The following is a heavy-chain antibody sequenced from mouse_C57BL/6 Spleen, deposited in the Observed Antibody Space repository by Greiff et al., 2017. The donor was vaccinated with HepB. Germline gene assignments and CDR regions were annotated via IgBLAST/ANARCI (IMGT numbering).Heavy chain of an antibody. Sequence: VQLVESGAELVRPGTSVKMSCKASGYTFTNYWIGWAKQRPGHGLEWIGDIYPGGGYTNYNEKFKGKATLTADKSSSTAYMQFSSLTSEDSAIYYCATRYENYAMDYWGQGTSVTVSS. CDR3: ATRYENYAMDY. CDR1: GYTFTNYW. V-gene: IGHV1-63*01. CDR2: IYPGGGYT. D-gene: IGHD2-3*01. J-gene: IGHJ4*01.